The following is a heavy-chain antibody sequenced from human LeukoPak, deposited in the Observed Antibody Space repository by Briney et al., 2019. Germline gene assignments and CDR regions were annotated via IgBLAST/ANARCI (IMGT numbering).Heavy chain of an antibody. J-gene: IGHJ6*03. Sequence: SETLSLTCTVSGGSINSYYWSWIRQPPGKGLEWIGYIYYNGATIYNPSLKSRVTISVDTSKNLFSLRLSSVTAADTAVYYCAREGKYCTSGVCSSRGGYYYYMDVWGKGTTVTVSS. D-gene: IGHD2-8*01. CDR2: IYYNGAT. V-gene: IGHV4-59*01. CDR3: AREGKYCTSGVCSSRGGYYYYMDV. CDR1: GGSINSYY.